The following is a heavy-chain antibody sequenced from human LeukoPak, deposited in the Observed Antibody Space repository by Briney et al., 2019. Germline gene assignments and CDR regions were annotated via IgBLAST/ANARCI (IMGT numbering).Heavy chain of an antibody. CDR1: GGSFSGHY. V-gene: IGHV4-34*01. Sequence: SETLSLTCAVYGGSFSGHYWSWIRQPPGKGLEWIGEINHSGSTKYNPSLKSRVTISVDKSKNQFSLKVSSVTAADTAVYYCAGVRFGESHVDYWGQGTLVTVSS. D-gene: IGHD3-10*01. J-gene: IGHJ4*02. CDR2: INHSGST. CDR3: AGVRFGESHVDY.